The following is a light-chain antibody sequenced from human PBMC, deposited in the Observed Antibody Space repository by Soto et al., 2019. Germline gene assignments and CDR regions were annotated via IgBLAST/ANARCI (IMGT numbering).Light chain of an antibody. J-gene: IGKJ5*01. CDR1: QTITSN. CDR2: GAT. CDR3: QQYKNRPL. Sequence: PGEIASLCCRASQTITSNYLAWYQQRPGQAPRPLIYGATTRATGIPARFSGSGSGTEFTLTISSLQSEDFAVYYCQQYKNRPLFGQGTRLEIK. V-gene: IGKV3-15*01.